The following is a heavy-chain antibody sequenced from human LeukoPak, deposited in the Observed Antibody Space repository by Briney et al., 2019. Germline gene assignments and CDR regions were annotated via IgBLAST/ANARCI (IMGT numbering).Heavy chain of an antibody. V-gene: IGHV4-34*01. D-gene: IGHD5-18*01. CDR2: INHSGST. Sequence: SETLSLTCAVYGGSFSGYYWSWIRQSPGKGLEWIGEINHSGSTNYNPSLKSRVTISVDTSKNQFSLKLSSVTAADTAVYYCARYSYGYFSRQFDPWGQGTLVTVSS. CDR3: ARYSYGYFSRQFDP. J-gene: IGHJ5*02. CDR1: GGSFSGYY.